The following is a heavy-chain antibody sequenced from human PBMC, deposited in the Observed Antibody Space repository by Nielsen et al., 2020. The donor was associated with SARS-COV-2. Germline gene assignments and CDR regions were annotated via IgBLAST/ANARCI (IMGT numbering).Heavy chain of an antibody. V-gene: IGHV1-18*04. Sequence: ASVKVSCKASGYTFTNYGITCVRQAPGQGLEWMGWINAYNGNPNYAQKFQGRVTMTTDTSTSTAYMELRSLRSDDTAVYYCARGPYSSGFYYYYYGMDVWGQGTTVTVSS. J-gene: IGHJ6*02. D-gene: IGHD6-19*01. CDR2: INAYNGNP. CDR1: GYTFTNYG. CDR3: ARGPYSSGFYYYYYGMDV.